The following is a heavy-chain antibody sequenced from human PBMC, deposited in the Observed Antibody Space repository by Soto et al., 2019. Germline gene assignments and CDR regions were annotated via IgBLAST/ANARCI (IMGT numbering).Heavy chain of an antibody. D-gene: IGHD1-20*01. V-gene: IGHV6-1*01. CDR1: GDSVSTNRAA. CDR2: TYFRSKWYS. CDR3: ARESPYSWKLDYYYCMDF. J-gene: IGHJ6*01. Sequence: SQTLSLTCAISGDSVSTNRAAWNWIRLSPSRGLEWLGRTYFRSKWYSEYEVSVKSRITIMADASKNQFSLQLNSVTPEDTAVNLCARESPYSWKLDYYYCMDFWGKGTTGTGSS.